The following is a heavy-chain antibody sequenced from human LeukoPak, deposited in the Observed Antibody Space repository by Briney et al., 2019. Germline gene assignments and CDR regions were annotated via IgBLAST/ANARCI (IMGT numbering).Heavy chain of an antibody. CDR3: AREGVVRGVTLSY. J-gene: IGHJ4*02. D-gene: IGHD3-10*01. Sequence: ASVKVSCKASVYTFTSYYMHWVRQAPGQGLEWMGIINPSGGSTSYAQTFQGRVTMTRDTSTSTVYMELSSLRSEDTAVYYCAREGVVRGVTLSYWGQGTLVTVSS. CDR2: INPSGGST. CDR1: VYTFTSYY. V-gene: IGHV1-46*01.